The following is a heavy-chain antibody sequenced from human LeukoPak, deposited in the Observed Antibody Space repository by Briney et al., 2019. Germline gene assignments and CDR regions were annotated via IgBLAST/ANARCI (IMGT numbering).Heavy chain of an antibody. Sequence: ASVKVSCKASGYTFSAYYIHWARQAPGQGLEWMAWINPSNGDTNYAQKFQGRVTMTRDTSISTAYMELTRLISDDTAVYYCARVGSSGWYVHPTLDYWGQGTLVTVSS. CDR2: INPSNGDT. D-gene: IGHD6-19*01. CDR3: ARVGSSGWYVHPTLDY. J-gene: IGHJ4*02. CDR1: GYTFSAYY. V-gene: IGHV1-2*02.